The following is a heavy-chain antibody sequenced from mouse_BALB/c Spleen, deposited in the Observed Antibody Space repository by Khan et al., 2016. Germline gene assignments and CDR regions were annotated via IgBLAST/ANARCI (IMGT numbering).Heavy chain of an antibody. Sequence: QLEESGPDLVKPSQSLSLTCTVTGYSITSGYSWHWIRQFPGNKLEWMGYMHSSGSTNYSPSLTSRISITRDTSNNQFFLQLSSLTTEDTATYYCAWYGYYAIDYWGQGTSVTVSS. V-gene: IGHV3-1*02. CDR3: AWYGYYAIDY. CDR2: MHSSGST. D-gene: IGHD2-10*02. CDR1: GYSITSGYS. J-gene: IGHJ4*01.